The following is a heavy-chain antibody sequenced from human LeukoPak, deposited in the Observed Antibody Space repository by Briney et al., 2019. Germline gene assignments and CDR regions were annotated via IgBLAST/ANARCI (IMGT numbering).Heavy chain of an antibody. Sequence: GGSLRLSCAASGSTFDDYGMSWVRQAPGKGLEWVSGINWNGGSTGYADSMKGRFTISRDNAKNSLYLQMNSLRAEDTALYYCARDGDYYDSSGYYNWFDPWGQGTLVTVSS. J-gene: IGHJ5*02. CDR3: ARDGDYYDSSGYYNWFDP. CDR2: INWNGGST. D-gene: IGHD3-22*01. V-gene: IGHV3-20*04. CDR1: GSTFDDYG.